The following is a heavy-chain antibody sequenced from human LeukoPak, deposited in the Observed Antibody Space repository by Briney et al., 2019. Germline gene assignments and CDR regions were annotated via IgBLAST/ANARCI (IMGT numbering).Heavy chain of an antibody. D-gene: IGHD2-15*01. Sequence: ASVKVSCKASGYTFTSYGISWVRQAPGQGLEWMGWINGYNGNTHYEQKFQGRVTMTTDTSTNTAYMELRTLRSDDTAVYYCARVGVLVVFNWFDPWGQGTLVTVSS. J-gene: IGHJ5*02. CDR2: INGYNGNT. CDR3: ARVGVLVVFNWFDP. V-gene: IGHV1-18*01. CDR1: GYTFTSYG.